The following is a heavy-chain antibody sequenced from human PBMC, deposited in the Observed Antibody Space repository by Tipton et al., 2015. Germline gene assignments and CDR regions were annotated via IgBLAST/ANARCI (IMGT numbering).Heavy chain of an antibody. V-gene: IGHV4-39*01. Sequence: TLSLTCSVSGDSISSGRYYWGWIRQSPEKGLEWIGSIYYTGTTHYNPSLKGRLTISVDTSENQFSLKLSSVTAADTAVYYCARQGTVVVIGMSHYYYYGMDVWGQGTTVTVSS. CDR1: GDSISSGRYY. CDR2: IYYTGTT. D-gene: IGHD2-21*01. CDR3: ARQGTVVVIGMSHYYYYGMDV. J-gene: IGHJ6*02.